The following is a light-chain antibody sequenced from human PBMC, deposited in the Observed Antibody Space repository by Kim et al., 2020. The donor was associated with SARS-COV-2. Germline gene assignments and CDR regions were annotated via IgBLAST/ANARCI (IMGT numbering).Light chain of an antibody. V-gene: IGKV3-15*01. CDR2: GAS. CDR3: QQYNNWPGT. J-gene: IGKJ1*01. Sequence: SPGERSTLSCRASQSVSSNLAWYQQNPGQAPRLLINGASTRATGIPARFSGSGSWTDFTLTISGLQSEDFAVYYCQQYNNWPGTFGQGTKVEIK. CDR1: QSVSSN.